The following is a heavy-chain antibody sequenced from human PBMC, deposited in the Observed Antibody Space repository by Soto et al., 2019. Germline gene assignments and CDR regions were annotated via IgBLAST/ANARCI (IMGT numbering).Heavy chain of an antibody. CDR1: GGSFSGYY. D-gene: IGHD2-2*01. Sequence: SETLSLTCAVYGGSFSGYYWSWIRQPPGKGLEWIGEINHSGSTNYNPSLKSRVTISVDTSKNQFSLKLSSVTAADTAVYYCASPLVVPENTDYWGQGTLVTVSS. V-gene: IGHV4-34*01. CDR3: ASPLVVPENTDY. CDR2: INHSGST. J-gene: IGHJ4*02.